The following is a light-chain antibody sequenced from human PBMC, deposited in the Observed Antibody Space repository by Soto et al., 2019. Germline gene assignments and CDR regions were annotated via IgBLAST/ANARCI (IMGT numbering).Light chain of an antibody. J-gene: IGKJ2*01. CDR1: QGISSY. Sequence: AIRMTQSPSSLSASTGDRVSITFRVSQGISSYLAWYQQKPGKAPKLLIYAASSLQSGVPSRFSGSGSGTEFTLTINSLQPEDFATYFCQQYDTYYTFGQGTKVDIK. CDR3: QQYDTYYT. V-gene: IGKV1-8*01. CDR2: AAS.